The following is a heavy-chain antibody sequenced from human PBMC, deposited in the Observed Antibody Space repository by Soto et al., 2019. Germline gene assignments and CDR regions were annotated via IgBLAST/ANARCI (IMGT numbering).Heavy chain of an antibody. V-gene: IGHV3-23*01. D-gene: IGHD5-12*01. CDR1: GFTFSSYA. CDR2: ISGSGGST. J-gene: IGHJ4*02. CDR3: AKDAPFSWLQKILGMSYFDY. Sequence: GGSLRLSCAASGFTFSSYAMSWVRQAPGKGLEWVSAISGSGGSTYYADSVKGRFTISRDNSKNTLYLQMNSLRAEDTAVYYCAKDAPFSWLQKILGMSYFDYWGQGTLVTVSS.